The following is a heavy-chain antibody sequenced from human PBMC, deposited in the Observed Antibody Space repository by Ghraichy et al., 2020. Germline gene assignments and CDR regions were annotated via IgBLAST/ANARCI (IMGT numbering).Heavy chain of an antibody. V-gene: IGHV4-59*01. CDR3: ARVGRLLGSSWYRGDYYGLDG. D-gene: IGHD6-13*01. CDR2: IYYSGST. CDR1: GGSISSYY. J-gene: IGHJ6*04. Sequence: SETLSLTCTVSGGSISSYYWSWIRQPPGKGLEWIGYIYYSGSTNYNPSLKSRVTISVDTSKNQFSLKLSSVTAADTAVYYCARVGRLLGSSWYRGDYYGLDGWGEGTTVTVSS.